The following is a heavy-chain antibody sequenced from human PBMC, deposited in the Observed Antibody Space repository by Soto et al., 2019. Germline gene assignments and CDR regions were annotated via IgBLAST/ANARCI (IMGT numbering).Heavy chain of an antibody. CDR2: VSHDGTAK. Sequence: QVQLVESGGGVVQPGRSLRLSCAGSGFDFNNYGIQWVRQAPGKGLEWVAVVSHDGTAKIYADPVKGRFTISRDGSENMVYLQMDSLRVEDTAVYYCAKEHSSVWSHWYFDLWGRGTLVTVSS. CDR3: AKEHSSVWSHWYFDL. V-gene: IGHV3-30*18. J-gene: IGHJ2*01. D-gene: IGHD6-19*01. CDR1: GFDFNNYG.